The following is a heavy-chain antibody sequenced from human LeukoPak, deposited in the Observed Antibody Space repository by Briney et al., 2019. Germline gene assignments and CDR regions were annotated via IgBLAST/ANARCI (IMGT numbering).Heavy chain of an antibody. V-gene: IGHV3-23*01. D-gene: IGHD3-10*01. CDR3: AKDWGGSFDY. Sequence: GGSLRLSCAASGFTFDDYAMHWVRQAPGKGLEWVSAISGSGGSTYYADSVKGRFTISRDNSKNTLYLQMNSLRAEDTAVYYCAKDWGGSFDYWGQGTLVTVSS. CDR2: ISGSGGST. J-gene: IGHJ4*02. CDR1: GFTFDDYA.